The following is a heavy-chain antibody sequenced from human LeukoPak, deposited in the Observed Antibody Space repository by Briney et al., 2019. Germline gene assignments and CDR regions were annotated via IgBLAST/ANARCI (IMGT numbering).Heavy chain of an antibody. D-gene: IGHD5-12*01. CDR2: IYPGDSDT. V-gene: IGHV5-51*01. Sequence: GESLKISCEGSGYSFTSYWIGWVRQMPGKGLEWMGIIYPGDSDTRYSPSFQGQVTISVDKSINTAYLQWSSLKASDTAMYYCARQPGYSRRGYFDYWGQGTLVIVSS. CDR1: GYSFTSYW. J-gene: IGHJ4*02. CDR3: ARQPGYSRRGYFDY.